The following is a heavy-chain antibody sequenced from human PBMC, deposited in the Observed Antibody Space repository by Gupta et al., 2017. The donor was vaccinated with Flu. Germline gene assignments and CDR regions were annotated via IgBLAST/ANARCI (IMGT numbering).Heavy chain of an antibody. D-gene: IGHD3-10*01. V-gene: IGHV1-2*02. J-gene: IGHJ4*02. CDR2: MNPDTGDT. Sequence: QVQLVQSGAEGKKPGASVKVSCKASGYTFTGHYMHWVRQAPGQGLEWMGWMNPDTGDTNYAQKYKGRVTMTRDTSISTAYMALSSLRSDDTAVYYCARIINLGLRGGLDYWGQGTLVTVSS. CDR1: GYTFTGHY. CDR3: ARIINLGLRGGLDY.